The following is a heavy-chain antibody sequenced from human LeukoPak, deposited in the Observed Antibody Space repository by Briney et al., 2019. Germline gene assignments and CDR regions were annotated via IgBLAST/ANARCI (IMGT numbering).Heavy chain of an antibody. J-gene: IGHJ4*02. CDR1: GGSISSYY. Sequence: SETLSLTCTVSGGSISSYYWGWIRQPPGKGLEWIGSIYYSGSTYYNPSLKSRVTISVDTSKNQFSLKLSSVTAADTAVYYCARDPSYGYYFDYWGRGTLVTVSS. V-gene: IGHV4-39*07. CDR2: IYYSGST. D-gene: IGHD5-18*01. CDR3: ARDPSYGYYFDY.